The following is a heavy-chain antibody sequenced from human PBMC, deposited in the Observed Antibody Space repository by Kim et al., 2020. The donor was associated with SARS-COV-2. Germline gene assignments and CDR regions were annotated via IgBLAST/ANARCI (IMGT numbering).Heavy chain of an antibody. Sequence: SETLSLTCTVSGASISSGGYNWNWIRQRPGKGLEWIGYIYYDGNTYYSPSLKSRVAISLDTSENQFFLNLNSVTAADTAVYYCARGPRGHCSGSSCFLFAYWGQETLVTVSS. CDR2: IYYDGNT. CDR1: GASISSGGYN. CDR3: ARGPRGHCSGSSCFLFAY. D-gene: IGHD2-15*01. J-gene: IGHJ4*02. V-gene: IGHV4-31*03.